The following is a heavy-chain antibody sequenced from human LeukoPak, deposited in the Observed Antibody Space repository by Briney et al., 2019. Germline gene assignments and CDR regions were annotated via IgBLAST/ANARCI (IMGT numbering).Heavy chain of an antibody. CDR1: GYTFTSYG. CDR2: ISAYNGNT. Sequence: ASVTVSCKASGYTFTSYGISWVRQAPGQGLEWMGWISAYNGNTNYAQKLQGRVTMTTDTSTSTAYMELRSLRSDDTAVYYCARALTLRYFDWLSPGYYYYYYMDVWGKGTTVTVSS. D-gene: IGHD3-9*01. V-gene: IGHV1-18*01. J-gene: IGHJ6*03. CDR3: ARALTLRYFDWLSPGYYYYYYMDV.